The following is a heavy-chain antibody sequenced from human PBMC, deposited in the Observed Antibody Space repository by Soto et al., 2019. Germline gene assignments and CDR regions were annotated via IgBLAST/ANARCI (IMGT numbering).Heavy chain of an antibody. D-gene: IGHD6-13*01. J-gene: IGHJ6*02. CDR3: ARGGYSSSWYTTNYYYYGMDV. CDR1: GFTFSSYD. CDR2: IGTAGDT. V-gene: IGHV3-13*01. Sequence: GGSLRLSCAASGFTFSSYDMHWVRQATGKGLEWVSAIGTAGDTYYPGSVKGRFTISRENAKNSLYLQMNSLRAGDTAVYYCARGGYSSSWYTTNYYYYGMDVWGQGTTVTVSS.